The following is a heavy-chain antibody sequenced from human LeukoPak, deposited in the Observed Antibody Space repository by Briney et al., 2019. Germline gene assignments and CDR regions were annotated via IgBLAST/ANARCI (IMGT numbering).Heavy chain of an antibody. CDR2: ISGSGGST. J-gene: IGHJ4*02. D-gene: IGHD1-26*01. CDR1: GFTFSSYG. CDR3: AKARIVGATGLDY. V-gene: IGHV3-23*01. Sequence: GGSLRLSCGASGFTFSSYGMSWVRQAPGKGLEWVSAISGSGGSTYYADSVKGRFTISRDNSKNTLYLQMNSLRAEDTAVYYCAKARIVGATGLDYWGQGTLVTVSS.